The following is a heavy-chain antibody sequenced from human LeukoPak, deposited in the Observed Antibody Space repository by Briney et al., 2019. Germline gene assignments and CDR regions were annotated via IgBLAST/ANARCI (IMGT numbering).Heavy chain of an antibody. CDR2: ISSGSSAI. CDR3: ARGHTAVTRHFDF. V-gene: IGHV3-21*01. J-gene: IGHJ4*02. Sequence: PGGSLRLSCAASGFTFSNYVMNWVRQAPGKGLEWVSIISSGSSAIFSADALKGRFTISRDDAKNLLYLDMNSLRAEDTAVYYCARGHTAVTRHFDFWGQGTLVTVSS. D-gene: IGHD4-17*01. CDR1: GFTFSNYV.